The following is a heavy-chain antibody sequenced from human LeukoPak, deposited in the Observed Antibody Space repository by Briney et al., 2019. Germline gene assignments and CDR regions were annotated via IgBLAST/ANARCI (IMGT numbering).Heavy chain of an antibody. Sequence: ASVKVSCKASGYTFTGYYIHWVRQAPGQGLEWMGWIYPYSGDTNYAQSFQGRVTMTRDTSISTAYVELSSLKSDDTAVYYCARDRNSGSSLDIWGQGTMLTVSS. J-gene: IGHJ3*02. CDR2: IYPYSGDT. CDR3: ARDRNSGSSLDI. D-gene: IGHD6-6*01. V-gene: IGHV1-2*02. CDR1: GYTFTGYY.